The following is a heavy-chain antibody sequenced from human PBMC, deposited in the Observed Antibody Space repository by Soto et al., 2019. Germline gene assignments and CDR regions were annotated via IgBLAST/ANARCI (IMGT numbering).Heavy chain of an antibody. Sequence: GASVKVSCKASGYTFTGYYMHWVRQAPGQRLEWMGWINAGNGNTKYSQKFQGRVTITRDTSASTAYMELSSLRSEDTAVYYCAREPSRYYGMDVWGQGTTVTVSS. CDR3: AREPSRYYGMDV. CDR1: GYTFTGYY. J-gene: IGHJ6*02. V-gene: IGHV1-3*01. CDR2: INAGNGNT. D-gene: IGHD1-20*01.